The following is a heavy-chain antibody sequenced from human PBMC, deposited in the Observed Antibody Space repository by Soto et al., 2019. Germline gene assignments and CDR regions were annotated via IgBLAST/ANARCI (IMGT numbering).Heavy chain of an antibody. Sequence: ASGKICCNASGGTFSSYAISWVRQAPGQGLEWMGGIIPIFGTANYAQKFQGRVTITADESTSTAYMELSSLRSEDTAVYYCARDHIAVATREYWGQRTLV. D-gene: IGHD6-19*01. CDR3: ARDHIAVATREY. CDR2: IIPIFGTA. CDR1: GGTFSSYA. V-gene: IGHV1-69*13. J-gene: IGHJ1*01.